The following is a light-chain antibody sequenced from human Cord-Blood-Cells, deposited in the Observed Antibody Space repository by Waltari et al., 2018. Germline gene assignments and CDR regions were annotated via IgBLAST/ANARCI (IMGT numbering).Light chain of an antibody. CDR1: QGISSY. V-gene: IGKV1-8*01. CDR3: QQYYSYPYT. J-gene: IGKJ2*01. Sequence: AIRMTQSPSSFSASTGDRVTITCRASQGISSYFAWYQQKPGKAPKILIYAASTLQSGVPSRFSGSGSWTDFTLTISCLQSEDFATYYCQQYYSYPYTFGQGTKLEIK. CDR2: AAS.